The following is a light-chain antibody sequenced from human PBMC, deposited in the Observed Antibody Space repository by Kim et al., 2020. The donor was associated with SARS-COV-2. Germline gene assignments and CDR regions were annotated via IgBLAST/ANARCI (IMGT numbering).Light chain of an antibody. CDR3: LHDYSYPWA. V-gene: IGKV1-6*01. CDR1: QAIRND. J-gene: IGKJ1*01. CDR2: AAS. Sequence: AIQMTQSPSSLSASVGDRVTITCRANQAIRNDLGWYQQRPGKAPRVLISAASILQSGVPSRFSGSGYGTDFTLTISSLQPEDFATYYCLHDYSYPWAFGQGTKVDIK.